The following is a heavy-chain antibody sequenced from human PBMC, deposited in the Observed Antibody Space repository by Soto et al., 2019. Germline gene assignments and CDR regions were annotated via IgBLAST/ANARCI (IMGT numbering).Heavy chain of an antibody. Sequence: QVYLQESGPGLVRSSQTLSLYCAVSGVTINSDSYHWSWIRQRPGKGLEWVGFISSRGRTYYNPSLKSRITMSADTSKSQFSLHLPSVTAADTAMYFCARYRFTATWSKFDYWGQGSLVTVSS. CDR3: ARYRFTATWSKFDY. CDR1: GVTINSDSYH. J-gene: IGHJ4*02. D-gene: IGHD3-16*02. V-gene: IGHV4-31*11. CDR2: ISSRGRT.